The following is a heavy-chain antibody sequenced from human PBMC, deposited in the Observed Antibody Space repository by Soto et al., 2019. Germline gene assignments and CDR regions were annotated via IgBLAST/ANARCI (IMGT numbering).Heavy chain of an antibody. CDR3: ARNVPVTALGY. D-gene: IGHD4-17*01. Sequence: EVRLVESGGALVKPGGSLSPSCAAPGVTFGTNKMSWVRQAPGKGLEWVSVTYSGGDTRYADSVKGRFTMSRDSTKNTVYLQMDSLRAEDTAVYFCARNVPVTALGYWGQGSLVTVSS. J-gene: IGHJ4*02. CDR1: GVTFGTNK. V-gene: IGHV3-66*01. CDR2: TYSGGDT.